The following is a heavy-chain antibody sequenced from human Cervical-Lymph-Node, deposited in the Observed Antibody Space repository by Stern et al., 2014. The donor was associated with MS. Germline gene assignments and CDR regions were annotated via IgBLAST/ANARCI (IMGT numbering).Heavy chain of an antibody. D-gene: IGHD1-26*01. Sequence: QDQLVQSGAEVKKPGSSVKVSCKASGGTFSSYAISWVRQAPGQGLEWMGRIIPILGIANYAQKFQSRVTMTADKSTSTAYMELSSLRSEDTAVYYCARDSGELAGYFDYWGQGTLVTVSS. CDR2: IIPILGIA. V-gene: IGHV1-69*04. CDR1: GGTFSSYA. CDR3: ARDSGELAGYFDY. J-gene: IGHJ4*02.